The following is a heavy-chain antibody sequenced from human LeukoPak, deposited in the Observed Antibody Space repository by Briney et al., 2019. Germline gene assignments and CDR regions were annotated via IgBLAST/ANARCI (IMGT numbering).Heavy chain of an antibody. CDR3: ARSYSNSWGAFNI. J-gene: IGHJ3*02. CDR1: GYSFTSYW. D-gene: IGHD6-13*01. CDR2: IYPGDSDT. Sequence: KCGESLKISCKGSGYSFTSYWIGWVRQMPGKGLEWMGIIYPGDSDTRYSPSFQGQVTISADKSISTAYLQWSSLKASDTAMFYCARSYSNSWGAFNIWGQGTMVTVSS. V-gene: IGHV5-51*01.